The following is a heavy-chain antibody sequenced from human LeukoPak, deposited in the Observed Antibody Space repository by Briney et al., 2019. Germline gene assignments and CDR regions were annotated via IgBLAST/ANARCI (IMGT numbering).Heavy chain of an antibody. CDR2: ITGDGSTT. V-gene: IGHV3-74*01. J-gene: IGHJ4*02. CDR3: ARDRGYTFDL. D-gene: IGHD3-22*01. CDR1: GFAFNTYW. Sequence: GGSLRLSCAAPGFAFNTYWMHWVRQTPGKGLVWVSRITGDGSTTTYADSVKGRFTISRDNAKNTVYLQMNSLRAEDTAVYYCARDRGYTFDLWGQGTPVTVSS.